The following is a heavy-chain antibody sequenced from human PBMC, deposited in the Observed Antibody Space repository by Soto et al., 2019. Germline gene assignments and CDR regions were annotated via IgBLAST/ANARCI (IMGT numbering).Heavy chain of an antibody. CDR1: GFSLSTSGVG. CDR2: SYWNDDK. Sequence: GPTLVNPTQTLTLTCTCSGFSLSTSGVGVGWISQPPGTALAWLALSYWNDDKRYSASLKSRLTITKDTSKNQLVLTMTNMDPADTATYYCAHADYDILTRYYKGNCFDPWGQGTLVTVSS. D-gene: IGHD3-9*01. V-gene: IGHV2-5*01. J-gene: IGHJ5*02. CDR3: AHADYDILTRYYKGNCFDP.